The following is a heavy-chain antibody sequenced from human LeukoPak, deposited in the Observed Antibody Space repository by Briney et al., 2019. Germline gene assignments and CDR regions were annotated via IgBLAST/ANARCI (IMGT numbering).Heavy chain of an antibody. Sequence: SVKVSCKASGGTFSSYAISWVRQAPGQGLEWMGGIIPIFGTANYAQKFQGRVTITADESTSTAYMELSSLRSEDTAVYYCARNIVVVVAATGNWFDPWGQGTLVTVSS. CDR2: IIPIFGTA. CDR3: ARNIVVVVAATGNWFDP. D-gene: IGHD2-15*01. J-gene: IGHJ5*02. V-gene: IGHV1-69*13. CDR1: GGTFSSYA.